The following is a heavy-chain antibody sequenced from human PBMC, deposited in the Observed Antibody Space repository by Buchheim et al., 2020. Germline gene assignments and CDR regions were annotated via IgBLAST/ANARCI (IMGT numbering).Heavy chain of an antibody. CDR3: ARAGITMIVVGDYFDY. CDR1: GFTFSSYA. J-gene: IGHJ4*02. D-gene: IGHD3-22*01. CDR2: ISYDGSNK. Sequence: QVQLVESGGGVVQPGRSLRLSCAASGFTFSSYAMHWVRQAPGKGLEWVAVISYDGSNKYYADSVKGRFTIYRDNSKNTLYLQMNSLRAEDTAVYYCARAGITMIVVGDYFDYWGQGTL. V-gene: IGHV3-30*04.